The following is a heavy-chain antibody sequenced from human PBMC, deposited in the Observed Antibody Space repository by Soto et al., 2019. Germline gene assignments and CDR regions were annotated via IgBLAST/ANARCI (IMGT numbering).Heavy chain of an antibody. CDR2: ISGSGDST. CDR3: AKQSPYTNSWYDIDD. V-gene: IGHV3-23*01. J-gene: IGHJ4*02. CDR1: GFTFSSYG. Sequence: EVQLLESGGGLVQPGGSLRLSCAASGFTFSSYGLNWVRQAPGEGLEWVSGISGSGDSTHYADSVKGRFTISRDNSKTTLYLQMNSLRAEDTAIYYCAKQSPYTNSWYDIDDWGQGTVVTVSS. D-gene: IGHD6-13*01.